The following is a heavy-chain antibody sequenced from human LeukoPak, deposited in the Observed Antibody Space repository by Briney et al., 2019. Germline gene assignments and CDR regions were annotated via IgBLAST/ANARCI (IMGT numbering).Heavy chain of an antibody. V-gene: IGHV3-64D*06. J-gene: IGHJ1*01. CDR3: VKGVVVAASVWEYFQH. D-gene: IGHD2-15*01. CDR2: INSNGGST. CDR1: GFTFSNYA. Sequence: GGSLRLSCSASGFTFSNYAMHWVRQAPGKGLEYVSLINSNGGSTYYTDSVKGRFTIFRDNAKNTLYLQMSSLRAEDTAVYYCVKGVVVAASVWEYFQHWGQGTLVTVSS.